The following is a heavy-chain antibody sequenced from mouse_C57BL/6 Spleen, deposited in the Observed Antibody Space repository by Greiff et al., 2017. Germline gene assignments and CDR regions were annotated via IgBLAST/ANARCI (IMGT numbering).Heavy chain of an antibody. Sequence: EVKLVESGAELVKPGASVKLSCTASGFNIKDYYMHWVKQRTEPGLEWIGRIDPEDGETKYAPKFQGKATITADTSSNTAYLQLSSLTSEDTAVYYCAAYYGSSPFAYWGQGTLVTVSA. CDR3: AAYYGSSPFAY. D-gene: IGHD1-1*01. CDR1: GFNIKDYY. V-gene: IGHV14-2*01. J-gene: IGHJ3*01. CDR2: IDPEDGET.